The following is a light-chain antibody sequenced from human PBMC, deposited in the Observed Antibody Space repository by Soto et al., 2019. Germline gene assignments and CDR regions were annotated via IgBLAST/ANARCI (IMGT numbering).Light chain of an antibody. Sequence: DAQMTQSPSSLSASVGDSVTITCRASQSIGTYLDWYQHKPGKAPKLLISAASSLQSGVPSRFSGGGSGTDFTLTISSLQPEDFATYYCQESHSTFGQGTKLEIK. CDR1: QSIGTY. CDR2: AAS. CDR3: QESHST. J-gene: IGKJ2*01. V-gene: IGKV1-39*01.